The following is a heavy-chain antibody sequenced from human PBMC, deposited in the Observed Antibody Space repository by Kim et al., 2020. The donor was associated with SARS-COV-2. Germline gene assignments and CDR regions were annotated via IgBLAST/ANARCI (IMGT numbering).Heavy chain of an antibody. J-gene: IGHJ6*04. CDR2: MNPNSGNT. CDR1: GYTFTSYD. CDR3: ARAGGYGSGSYSYDGMDV. V-gene: IGHV1-8*01. Sequence: ASVKVSCKASGYTFTSYDINWVRQATGQGLEWMGWMNPNSGNTGYAQKFQGRVTMTRNTSISTAYMELSSLRSEDTAVCYCARAGGYGSGSYSYDGMDVWGKGGTVTVAS. D-gene: IGHD3-10*01.